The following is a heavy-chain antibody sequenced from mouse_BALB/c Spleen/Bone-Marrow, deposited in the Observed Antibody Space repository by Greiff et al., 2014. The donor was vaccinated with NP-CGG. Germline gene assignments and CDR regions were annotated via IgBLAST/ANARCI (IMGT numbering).Heavy chain of an antibody. CDR3: ARSGSRSDYFDH. V-gene: IGHV5-17*02. CDR1: GFTFNSFG. D-gene: IGHD1-1*01. Sequence: VQLQQSGAGLVQPGGSRKLSCAASGFTFNSFGMHWVRQAPEKGLEWVAYISSGSSTIYYADTVMGRFTISRDNSTNTLFLQMTSLRSEDAAMYYYARSGSRSDYFDHWGQGTTLTVSS. CDR2: ISSGSSTI. J-gene: IGHJ2*01.